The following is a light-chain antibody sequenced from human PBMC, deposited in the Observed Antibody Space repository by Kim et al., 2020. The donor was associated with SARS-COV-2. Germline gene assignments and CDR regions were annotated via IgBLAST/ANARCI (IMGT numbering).Light chain of an antibody. CDR2: EDT. V-gene: IGLV3-25*03. J-gene: IGLJ3*02. CDR1: ALPNQY. Sequence: SYGLTQPPSVSVSPGQTARITCSGDALPNQYAYWFQQKPGQAPVLVIYEDTERPSGIPERFSGSTSGTTVTLTISGVQAEDEADYYCQSSDSSDTFWVYG. CDR3: QSSDSSDTFWV.